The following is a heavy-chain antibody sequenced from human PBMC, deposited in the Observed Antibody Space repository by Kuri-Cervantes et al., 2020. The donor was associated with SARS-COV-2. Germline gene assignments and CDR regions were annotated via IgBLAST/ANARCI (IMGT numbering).Heavy chain of an antibody. Sequence: GSLRLSCAVSGYSISSGYYWGWIRQPPGKGLEWIGSIYHSGSTYYNPSLKSRVTISVDTSKNKFSLKLSSVTAADTAVYYCARITMVRGVIYMDVWGKGTTVTVSS. D-gene: IGHD3-10*01. CDR1: GYSISSGYY. V-gene: IGHV4-38-2*01. CDR3: ARITMVRGVIYMDV. J-gene: IGHJ6*03. CDR2: IYHSGST.